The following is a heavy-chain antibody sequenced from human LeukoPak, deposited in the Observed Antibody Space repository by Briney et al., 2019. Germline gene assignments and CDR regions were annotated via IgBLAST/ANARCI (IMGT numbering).Heavy chain of an antibody. Sequence: GRSLRLSCAASGFTFSSYAMHWVRQAPGKGLEWVAVISYDGSNKYYADSVKGRFTISRDNSKNTLYLQMNSLRAEDTAVYYCARLYVDTAGDGCWGQGTLVTVSS. V-gene: IGHV3-30*01. CDR1: GFTFSSYA. D-gene: IGHD5-18*01. J-gene: IGHJ4*02. CDR3: ARLYVDTAGDGC. CDR2: ISYDGSNK.